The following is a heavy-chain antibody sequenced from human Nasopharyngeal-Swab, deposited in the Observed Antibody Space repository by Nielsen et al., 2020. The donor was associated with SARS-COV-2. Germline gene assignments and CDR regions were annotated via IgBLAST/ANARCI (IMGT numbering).Heavy chain of an antibody. D-gene: IGHD4-17*01. V-gene: IGHV4-39*01. J-gene: IGHJ5*02. CDR3: ARLGYGDSNWFDP. CDR2: IYYSGST. Sequence: RQAPGKGLEWIGSIYYSGSTYYNPPLKSRVTISVDTSKNRFSLKLSSVTAADTAVYYCARLGYGDSNWFDPWGQGTLVTVSS.